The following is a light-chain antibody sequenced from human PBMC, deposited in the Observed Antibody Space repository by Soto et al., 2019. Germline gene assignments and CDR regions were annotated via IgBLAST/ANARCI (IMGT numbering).Light chain of an antibody. Sequence: NSSDVGGYNYVSWYQHHPGKAPKLIIYDVTNRPSGVSNPFSGSKYGNTASLTISGLQPEDEADYYCSSYTTSNTRQIVFGTGTKVTVL. CDR2: DVT. CDR1: SSDVGGYNY. J-gene: IGLJ1*01. V-gene: IGLV2-14*03. CDR3: SSYTTSNTRQIV.